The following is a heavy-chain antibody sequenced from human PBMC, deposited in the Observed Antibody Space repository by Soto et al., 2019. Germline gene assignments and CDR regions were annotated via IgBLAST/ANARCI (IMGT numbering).Heavy chain of an antibody. D-gene: IGHD6-19*01. CDR2: IYSSGST. CDR1: GFTVSSSY. V-gene: IGHV3-66*01. J-gene: IGHJ5*01. Sequence: EVQLVESGGGLVQPGGSLRLSCAASGFTVSSSYISWVRQAPGKRLEWVSTIYSSGSTYYADSVRGSFTISVDDCKNTLCVEMNSLSVVDTAVYYCTREASRSGWWCQGSFESWGQGTLVSVSS. CDR3: TREASRSGWWCQGSFES.